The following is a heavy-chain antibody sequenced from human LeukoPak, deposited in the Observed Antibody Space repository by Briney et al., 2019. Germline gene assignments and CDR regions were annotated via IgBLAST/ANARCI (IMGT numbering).Heavy chain of an antibody. J-gene: IGHJ3*02. CDR1: GVSISSAGY. CDR3: ARVPPDYGDYVRAFDI. Sequence: PSETLSLTCTVSGVSISSAGYWSWIRQYPGKGLEWIGYIYFSGSTYYNPSLKSRVTISVDTSKNHFSLKLSSVTAADTAVYYCARVPPDYGDYVRAFDIWGQGTKSPSLQ. V-gene: IGHV4-31*03. D-gene: IGHD4-17*01. CDR2: IYFSGST.